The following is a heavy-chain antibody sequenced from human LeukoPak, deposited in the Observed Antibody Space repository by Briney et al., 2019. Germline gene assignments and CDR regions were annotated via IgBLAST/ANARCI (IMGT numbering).Heavy chain of an antibody. CDR1: GGSISSYY. V-gene: IGHV4-59*12. D-gene: IGHD3-16*02. CDR2: IYHSGST. J-gene: IGHJ5*02. CDR3: ASAFGGVIVA. Sequence: SETLSLTCTVSGGSISSYYWSWIRQPPGKGLEWIGYIYHSGSTYYNPSLKSRVTISVDRSKNQFSLKLSSVTAADTAVYYCASAFGGVIVAWGQGTLVTVSS.